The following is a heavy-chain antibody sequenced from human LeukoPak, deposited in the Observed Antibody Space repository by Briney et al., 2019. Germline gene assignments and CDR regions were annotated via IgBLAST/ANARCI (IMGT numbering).Heavy chain of an antibody. V-gene: IGHV3-21*01. CDR2: ISSSRSYK. Sequence: GGSLRLSCAASGFTFSSYSMNWVRQAPGKGLEWVSSISSSRSYKYYADSVKGRFTISRDNAKNSLYLQMNSLRAEDTAVYYCARDSNGYNGFDYWGQGTLVTVSS. CDR1: GFTFSSYS. D-gene: IGHD5-24*01. J-gene: IGHJ4*02. CDR3: ARDSNGYNGFDY.